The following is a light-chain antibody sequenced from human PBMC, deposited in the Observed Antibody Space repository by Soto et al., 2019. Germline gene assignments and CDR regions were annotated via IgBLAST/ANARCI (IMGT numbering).Light chain of an antibody. CDR3: QQRSNWPKIT. CDR2: DAS. V-gene: IGKV3-11*01. CDR1: QSVSSY. Sequence: EIVLTHSPATLSLSPWEIATLSCRASQSVSSYLAWYQQKPGQAPRLLIYDASNRATGIPARFSGSGSGTDFTLTISSLEPEDFAVYYCQQRSNWPKITFGGGTKVDIK. J-gene: IGKJ4*01.